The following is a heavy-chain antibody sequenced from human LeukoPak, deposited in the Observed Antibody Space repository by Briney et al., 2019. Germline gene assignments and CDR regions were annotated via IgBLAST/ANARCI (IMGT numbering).Heavy chain of an antibody. CDR1: GFMFSNFA. CDR2: IYYSGGNT. Sequence: GGSLRLSCAASGFMFSNFAMSWVRQAPGKGLEWDSTIYYSGGNTYSADSVKGRFTISRDNAKNTLYLQMNSLRAEDTAVYYCAKDQGQAVVPRRFDNWGQGTLVTVSS. CDR3: AKDQGQAVVPRRFDN. D-gene: IGHD2-2*01. V-gene: IGHV3-23*01. J-gene: IGHJ4*02.